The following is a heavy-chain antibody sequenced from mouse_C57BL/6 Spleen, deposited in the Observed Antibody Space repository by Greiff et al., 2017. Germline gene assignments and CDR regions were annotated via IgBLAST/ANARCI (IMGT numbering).Heavy chain of an antibody. CDR3: ARGEETGTGYFDV. V-gene: IGHV5-4*03. Sequence: EVKLVESGGGLVKPGGSLKLSCAASGFTFSSYAMSWVRQTPEKRLEWVATISDGGSYTYYPDNVKGRFTISRDNAKNNLYLQMSHLKSEDTAMYYCARGEETGTGYFDVWGTGTTVTVSS. CDR2: ISDGGSYT. J-gene: IGHJ1*03. D-gene: IGHD4-1*01. CDR1: GFTFSSYA.